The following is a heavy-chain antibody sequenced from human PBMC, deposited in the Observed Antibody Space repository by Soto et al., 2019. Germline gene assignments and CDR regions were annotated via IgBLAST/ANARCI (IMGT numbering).Heavy chain of an antibody. V-gene: IGHV3-23*01. CDR3: AKAPPYCSGGSCYWSD. CDR1: GFTFSSYA. J-gene: IGHJ4*02. D-gene: IGHD2-15*01. Sequence: EVQLLESGGGLVQPGGSLRLSCAASGFTFSSYAMSWVRQAPGKGLEWVSAISGSGGSTYYADSVKGRFTTSRDNSKNTLYLQMNSLRAEDTAVYYCAKAPPYCSGGSCYWSDWGQGTLVTVSS. CDR2: ISGSGGST.